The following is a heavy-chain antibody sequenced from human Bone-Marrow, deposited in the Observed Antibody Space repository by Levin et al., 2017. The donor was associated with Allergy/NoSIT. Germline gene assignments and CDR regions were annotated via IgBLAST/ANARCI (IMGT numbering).Heavy chain of an antibody. CDR3: TRDFKSPYSGSYGGGED. J-gene: IGHJ4*02. D-gene: IGHD1-26*01. CDR1: GFTFGDYA. CDR2: IRSKAYGGTT. V-gene: IGHV3-49*04. Sequence: GGSLRLSCTASGFTFGDYAMSWVPQAPGKGLEWVGFIRSKAYGGTTEYAASVKGRFTISRDDSKSIAYLQMNSLKTEDTAVYYCTRDFKSPYSGSYGGGEDWGQGTLVTVSS.